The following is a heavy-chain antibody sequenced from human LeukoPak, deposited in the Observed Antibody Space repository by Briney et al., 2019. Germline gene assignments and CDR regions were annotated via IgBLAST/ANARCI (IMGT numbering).Heavy chain of an antibody. D-gene: IGHD5/OR15-5a*01. CDR2: IYYSGNT. Sequence: SETLSLTCTVSGGSISSSSHHWGWIRQPPGKGLEWIGSIYYSGNTYYNPSLKSRVTISVDTSKNHFSLKLSSVTAADTAVYYCAREQESTARYWGQGTLVTVSS. CDR3: AREQESTARY. CDR1: GGSISSSSHH. J-gene: IGHJ4*02. V-gene: IGHV4-39*07.